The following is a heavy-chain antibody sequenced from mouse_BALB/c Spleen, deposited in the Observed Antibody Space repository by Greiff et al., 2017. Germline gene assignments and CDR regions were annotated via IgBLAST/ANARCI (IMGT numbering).Heavy chain of an antibody. D-gene: IGHD2-14*01. V-gene: IGHV7-3*02. CDR3: AGNGKYEAMDY. J-gene: IGHJ4*01. CDR1: GFTFTDYY. CDR2: IRNKANGYTT. Sequence: EVQGVESGGGLVQPGGSLRLSCATSGFTFTDYYMSWVRQPPGKALEWLGFIRNKANGYTTAYSASVKGRFTISRNNSQSILYLLMNTLRAEDGATYYCAGNGKYEAMDYWGQGTSVTVSS.